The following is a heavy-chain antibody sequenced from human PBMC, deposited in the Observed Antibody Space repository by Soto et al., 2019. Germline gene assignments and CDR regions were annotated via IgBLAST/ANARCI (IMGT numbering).Heavy chain of an antibody. D-gene: IGHD3-10*01. J-gene: IGHJ3*02. CDR3: ARPYYGSGSYSLDAFEI. CDR2: IIPIFGTA. CDR1: GGSFSSCA. V-gene: IGHV1-69*01. Sequence: QVQLVQSGAEVKKPGSSVKVSCKASGGSFSSCAISWVRLAPGQGLEWMGGIIPIFGTANYVQKFQGRLTITADESTSTAYMELSSLRSEDTAVYYCARPYYGSGSYSLDAFEIWGQGTMVTVSS.